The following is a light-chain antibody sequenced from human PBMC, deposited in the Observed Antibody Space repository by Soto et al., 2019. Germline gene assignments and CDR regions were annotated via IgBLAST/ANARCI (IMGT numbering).Light chain of an antibody. CDR2: GAS. CDR1: QSVSSSY. J-gene: IGKJ4*01. CDR3: QKYGSSPLT. Sequence: EIVLTQSPGTLSLSPGERATLSCRASQSVSSSYLAWYQQKPGQAPRLLIYGASIRATGIPDRFSGSGSGTDFTLTISRLEPEDCAVYYCQKYGSSPLTFGGGTKVEIK. V-gene: IGKV3-20*01.